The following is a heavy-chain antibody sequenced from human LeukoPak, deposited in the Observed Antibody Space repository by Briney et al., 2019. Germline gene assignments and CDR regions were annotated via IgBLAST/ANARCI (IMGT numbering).Heavy chain of an antibody. V-gene: IGHV4-61*02. CDR1: GGSISSSSDF. CDR3: ARVVGAMSFDY. J-gene: IGHJ4*02. CDR2: IYTSGST. D-gene: IGHD1-26*01. Sequence: SETLSLTCTVSGGSISSSSDFCSWLRQPAGKGLEWIGRIYTSGSTNYNPSLKSRVTISVDTSKNQFSLKLSSVTAADTAVYYCARVVGAMSFDYWGQGTLVTVSS.